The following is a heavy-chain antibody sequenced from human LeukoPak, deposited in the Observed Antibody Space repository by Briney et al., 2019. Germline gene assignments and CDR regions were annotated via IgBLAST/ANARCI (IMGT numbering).Heavy chain of an antibody. CDR1: GYTFTGYY. D-gene: IGHD4-17*01. J-gene: IGHJ4*02. CDR3: ARDPYGDSPFDY. CDR2: INPNSGGT. V-gene: IGHV1-2*02. Sequence: ASVKVSCKASGYTFTGYYMHWVRQAPGQGLEWMGWINPNSGGTNYAQKFQGRVTMTRDTSTSTVYMELSSLRSEDTAVYYCARDPYGDSPFDYWGQGTLVTVSS.